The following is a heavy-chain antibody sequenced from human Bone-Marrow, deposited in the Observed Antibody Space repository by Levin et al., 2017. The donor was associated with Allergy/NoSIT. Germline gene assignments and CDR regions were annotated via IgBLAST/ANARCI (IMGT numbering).Heavy chain of an antibody. Sequence: SGPTLVKPTQTLTLTCTFSGFSLSTSGMSVSWIRQPPGKALEWLALIDWDDDEYYSTSLRTRLTISKDTSKNQVVLTMTNMGPVDTGTYYCARIAVAGIAPRAALPSYAVDVWGRGTTVTVSS. CDR1: GFSLSTSGMS. D-gene: IGHD6-19*01. J-gene: IGHJ6*02. CDR2: IDWDDDE. V-gene: IGHV2-70*01. CDR3: ARIAVAGIAPRAALPSYAVDV.